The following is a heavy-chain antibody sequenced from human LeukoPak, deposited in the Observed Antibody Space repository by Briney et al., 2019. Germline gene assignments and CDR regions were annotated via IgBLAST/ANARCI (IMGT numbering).Heavy chain of an antibody. D-gene: IGHD1-26*01. J-gene: IGHJ3*02. CDR2: IGTAGDT. Sequence: GGSLRLSCAASGFTFNTYSMNWVRQAPGKGLEWVSAIGTAGDTYYPGSVKGRFTISRENAKNSLYLQMNSLRAGDTAVYYCARDSGIGAFDIWGQGTMVTVSS. CDR1: GFTFNTYS. CDR3: ARDSGIGAFDI. V-gene: IGHV3-13*01.